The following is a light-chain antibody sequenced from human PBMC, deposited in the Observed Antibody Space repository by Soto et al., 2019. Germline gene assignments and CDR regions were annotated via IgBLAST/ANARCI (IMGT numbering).Light chain of an antibody. Sequence: QSAPTQPASVSRSPGQSITISCTGTSSDNGGSNYVSWYRQHPGKAPKLMNYEVTNRPSGVSNRFSGSKSGNTASLTISGLQAEDEADYYCSSYTSSSTPCVFGTGTKGTGL. J-gene: IGLJ1*01. V-gene: IGLV2-14*01. CDR3: SSYTSSSTPCV. CDR2: EVT. CDR1: SSDNGGSNY.